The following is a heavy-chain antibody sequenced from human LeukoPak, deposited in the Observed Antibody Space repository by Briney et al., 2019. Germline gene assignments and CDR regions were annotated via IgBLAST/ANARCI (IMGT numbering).Heavy chain of an antibody. J-gene: IGHJ4*02. Sequence: PGGSLRLSCAASGFTFDDYAMHWVRQAPGKGLEWVSGISWNSGSIGYADSVKGRFTISRDNAKNSLYLQMNSLRAEDTALYYCTKGQYFDSSAPPGDYWGLGTLVTVS. CDR2: ISWNSGSI. CDR3: TKGQYFDSSAPPGDY. V-gene: IGHV3-9*01. D-gene: IGHD3-22*01. CDR1: GFTFDDYA.